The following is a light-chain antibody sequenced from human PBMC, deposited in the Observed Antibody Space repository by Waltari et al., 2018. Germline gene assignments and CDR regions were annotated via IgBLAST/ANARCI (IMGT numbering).Light chain of an antibody. V-gene: IGKV3-20*01. J-gene: IGKJ2*01. CDR2: GAS. CDR3: QQYGSSPHT. Sequence: EIVLTQSPGTLSLSPGERATLSCSASQSVSGNSLAWYQHKHGQAPRLLIYGASSWATGIPDRFTGSGSGTDFTLTISSLEPEDFAVYYCQQYGSSPHTFGQGTKLE. CDR1: QSVSGNS.